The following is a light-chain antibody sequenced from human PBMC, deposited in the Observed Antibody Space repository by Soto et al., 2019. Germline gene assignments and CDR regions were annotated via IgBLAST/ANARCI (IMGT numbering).Light chain of an antibody. CDR1: QSVSSN. Sequence: EIVMTQSPVTLSVSPGERVTLSCRASQSVSSNLAWYQQKPGQAPSLLIYGAFTRATGIPARFSGTGSGTEFTLTISSLHSADFALYYCQQYNDWPLTFGQGTKVDI. CDR3: QQYNDWPLT. CDR2: GAF. V-gene: IGKV3-15*01. J-gene: IGKJ1*01.